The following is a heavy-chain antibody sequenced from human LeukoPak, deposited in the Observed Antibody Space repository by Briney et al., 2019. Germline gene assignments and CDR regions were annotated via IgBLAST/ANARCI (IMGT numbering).Heavy chain of an antibody. CDR3: ARGSLAARHYYYGMDV. CDR2: ISSSGSTI. CDR1: GFTFSDYY. Sequence: GGSLRLSCAASGFTFSDYYMSWIRQAPGKGLEWVSYISSSGSTIYYADSVKGRFTISRDNAKNSLYLQMNSLRAEDTAVYYCARGSLAARHYYYGMDVWGQGTTVTVSS. V-gene: IGHV3-11*01. J-gene: IGHJ6*02. D-gene: IGHD6-6*01.